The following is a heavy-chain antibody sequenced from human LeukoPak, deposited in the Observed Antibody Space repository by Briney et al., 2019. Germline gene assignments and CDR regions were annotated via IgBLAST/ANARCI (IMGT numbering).Heavy chain of an antibody. Sequence: GSLRLSCAASGFTFSSYGMHWVRQAPGKGLEWVAFIRYDGSNKYYADSVKGRFTISRDNSKNTLYLQMNSLRAEDTAVYHRAKGTLNIPGKQGAFDYWGQGTLVTVSS. CDR1: GFTFSSYG. CDR2: IRYDGSNK. J-gene: IGHJ4*02. CDR3: AKGTLNIPGKQGAFDY. V-gene: IGHV3-30*02. D-gene: IGHD1-14*01.